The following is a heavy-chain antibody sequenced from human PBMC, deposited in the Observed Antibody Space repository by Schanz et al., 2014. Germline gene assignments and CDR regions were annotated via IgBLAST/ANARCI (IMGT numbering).Heavy chain of an antibody. CDR1: GDSISGSY. CDR2: IYYSGST. D-gene: IGHD6-19*01. Sequence: QVQLQESGPGLVKPSETLSLTCTVSGDSISGSYWSWIRQPPGKGLEWIGYIYYSGSTDYNPSPKSRVTMSVDTSKTQFSLKLSSVTAADTAVYYCAKLPTAVPYFDYWGQGTLVTVSS. V-gene: IGHV4-59*12. CDR3: AKLPTAVPYFDY. J-gene: IGHJ4*02.